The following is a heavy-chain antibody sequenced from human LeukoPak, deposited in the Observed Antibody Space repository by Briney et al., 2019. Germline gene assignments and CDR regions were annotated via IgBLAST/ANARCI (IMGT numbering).Heavy chain of an antibody. CDR2: IYYSGST. Sequence: SETLSLTCTVSGGSISSSSYYWGWIRQPPGKGLAWIGSIYYSGSTYYNPSLKSRVTISVDTSKNQFSLKLSSVTAADTAVYYCARVSAAAGPLFDYWGQGTLVTVSS. CDR1: GGSISSSSYY. D-gene: IGHD6-13*01. J-gene: IGHJ4*02. CDR3: ARVSAAAGPLFDY. V-gene: IGHV4-39*07.